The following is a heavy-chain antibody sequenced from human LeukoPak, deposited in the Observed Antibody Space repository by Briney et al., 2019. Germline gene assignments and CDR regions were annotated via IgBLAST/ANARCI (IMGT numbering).Heavy chain of an antibody. D-gene: IGHD3-3*01. CDR2: IYYSGST. Sequence: PSETLSLTCTVSGDSISSTRYYWGWIRQPPGKGLKWIANIYYSGSTYYNPSLKSRVTISVDTSKNQFSLKLTSVTAADTAVYYCARQYDFWSGLNNWFDPWGQGTLVTVSS. CDR1: GDSISSTRYY. J-gene: IGHJ5*02. V-gene: IGHV4-39*01. CDR3: ARQYDFWSGLNNWFDP.